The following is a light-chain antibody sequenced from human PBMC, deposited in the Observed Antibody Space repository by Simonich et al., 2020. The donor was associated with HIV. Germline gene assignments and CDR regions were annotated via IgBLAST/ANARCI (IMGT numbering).Light chain of an antibody. CDR2: KVS. V-gene: IGKV2-30*02. J-gene: IGKJ1*01. CDR1: QSLVHSDGNTY. Sequence: DVVMTQSPLSLPVTLGQPASISCRSSQSLVHSDGNTYLNWFQQRPGQSPRRLIYKVSNRDSGVPDRFSGSGSGTDFTLKISRVEAEDVAVYYCQQYYSSPPMWTFGQGTKVEIK. CDR3: QQYYSSPPMWT.